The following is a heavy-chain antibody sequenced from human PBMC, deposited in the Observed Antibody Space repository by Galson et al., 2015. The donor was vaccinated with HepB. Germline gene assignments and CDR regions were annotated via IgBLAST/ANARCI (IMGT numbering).Heavy chain of an antibody. CDR2: INWNGGST. D-gene: IGHD3-10*01. CDR3: ASSYIRGYYGSGRLAGDFDY. J-gene: IGHJ4*02. Sequence: SLRLSCAASGFTFDDYGMSWVRQAPGKGLEWVSGINWNGGSTGYADSVKGRFTISRDNAKNSLYLQMNSLRAEDTALYYCASSYIRGYYGSGRLAGDFDYWGQGTLVTVSS. V-gene: IGHV3-20*04. CDR1: GFTFDDYG.